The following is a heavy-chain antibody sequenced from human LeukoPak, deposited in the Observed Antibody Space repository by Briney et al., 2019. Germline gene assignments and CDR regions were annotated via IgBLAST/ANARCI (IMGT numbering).Heavy chain of an antibody. CDR1: GFTFSSYW. D-gene: IGHD5-18*01. CDR3: ARGGRYSYGYFFDY. J-gene: IGHJ4*02. V-gene: IGHV3-7*03. Sequence: GGSLRLSCAASGFTFSSYWMSWVRQAPGKGLEWVANIKQDGSEKYYVDSVKGRFTISRDNAKNSLYLQMNSLRAEDTAVYYCARGGRYSYGYFFDYWGQGTLVTVSS. CDR2: IKQDGSEK.